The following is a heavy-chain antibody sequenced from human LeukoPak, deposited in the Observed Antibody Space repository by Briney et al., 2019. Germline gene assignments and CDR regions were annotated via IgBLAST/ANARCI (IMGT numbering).Heavy chain of an antibody. CDR1: GTFISPYH. Sequence: SETLPPTCTVSGTFISPYHWSWFRQSAGKGLEWIGLMYSSGSSNYSPSLKSRLTISPDNSKNQFSLGLSSVTAADTAVYYCARVLCVSNGICYAFDIWGQGTTVIVSS. CDR2: MYSSGSS. V-gene: IGHV4-4*07. D-gene: IGHD2-8*01. J-gene: IGHJ3*02. CDR3: ARVLCVSNGICYAFDI.